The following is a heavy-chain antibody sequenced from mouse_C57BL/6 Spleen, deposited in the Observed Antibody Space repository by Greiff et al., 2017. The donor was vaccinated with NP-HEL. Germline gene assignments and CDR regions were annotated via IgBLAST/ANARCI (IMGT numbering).Heavy chain of an antibody. CDR3: AREYYGSSYAWFAY. Sequence: EVHLVESGGGLVKPGGSLKLSCAASGFTFSSYAMSWVRQTPEKRLEWVATISDGGSYTYYPDNVKGRFTISRDNAKNNLYLQMSHLKSEDTAMYYCAREYYGSSYAWFAYWGQGTLVTVSA. V-gene: IGHV5-4*01. D-gene: IGHD1-1*01. J-gene: IGHJ3*01. CDR2: ISDGGSYT. CDR1: GFTFSSYA.